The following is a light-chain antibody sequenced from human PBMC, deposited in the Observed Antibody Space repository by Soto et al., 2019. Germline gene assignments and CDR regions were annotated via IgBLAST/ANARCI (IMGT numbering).Light chain of an antibody. J-gene: IGKJ1*01. Sequence: DIQMTQSPSTLSGSVGDRVTITCRASQTISSWLAWYQQEPGKAPKLLIYKASTLKSGVLSRFSGSGSGTEFTLTISSLQPDDFATYYCQHYNSYSEAFGQGTKVELK. CDR3: QHYNSYSEA. V-gene: IGKV1-5*03. CDR2: KAS. CDR1: QTISSW.